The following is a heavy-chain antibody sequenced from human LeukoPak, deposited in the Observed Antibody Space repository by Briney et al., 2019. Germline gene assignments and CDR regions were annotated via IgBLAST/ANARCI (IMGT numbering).Heavy chain of an antibody. CDR1: GGSISSHY. V-gene: IGHV4-59*11. D-gene: IGHD1-14*01. CDR2: IYYSGST. Sequence: SETLSLTCTVSGGSISSHYWCWIRQPPGKGLEWIGYIYYSGSTNYNPSLKSRVTISVDTSKNQFSLKLSSVTAVDTAVYYCARAGTRHYMDVWGKGTTVTVSS. J-gene: IGHJ6*03. CDR3: ARAGTRHYMDV.